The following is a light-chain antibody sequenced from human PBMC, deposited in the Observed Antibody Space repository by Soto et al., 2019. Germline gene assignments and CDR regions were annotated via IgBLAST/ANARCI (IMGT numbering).Light chain of an antibody. CDR1: SSDVGGYNY. J-gene: IGLJ1*01. Sequence: QSVLTQPASVSGSPGQSITISCTGTSSDVGGYNYVSWYQLHPGKAPKLILYEVTNRPSGVSDRFSGSKSGNTASLTISGLQHEEEAAYYCSSYTSSTAYVFGTGTKVTVL. CDR2: EVT. V-gene: IGLV2-14*01. CDR3: SSYTSSTAYV.